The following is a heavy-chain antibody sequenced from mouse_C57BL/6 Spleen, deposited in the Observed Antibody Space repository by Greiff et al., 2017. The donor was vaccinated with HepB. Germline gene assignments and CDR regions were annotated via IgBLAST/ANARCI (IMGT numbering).Heavy chain of an antibody. CDR2: IRSKSSNYAT. CDR3: VRDQNDGYYEDAMDY. J-gene: IGHJ4*01. CDR1: GFTFNTYA. V-gene: IGHV10-3*01. Sequence: EVQRVESGGGLVQPKGSLKLSCAASGFTFNTYAMHWVRQAPGKGLEWVARIRSKSSNYATYYADSVKDRFTISRDDSQSMLYLQMNNLKTEDTAMYYCVRDQNDGYYEDAMDYWGQGTSVTVSS. D-gene: IGHD2-3*01.